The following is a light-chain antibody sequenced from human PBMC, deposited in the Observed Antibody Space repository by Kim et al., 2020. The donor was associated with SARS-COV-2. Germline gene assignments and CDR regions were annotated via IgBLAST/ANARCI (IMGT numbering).Light chain of an antibody. V-gene: IGKV1-39*01. CDR1: QTINNY. J-gene: IGKJ2*01. Sequence: ASVGDRVTITCRTSQTINNYLNWYQQKPGKAPTSLIYHASTLQSGDPSRFSGSGFGTEFTLTISNVQPEDFATYYCQQSFDTPFYTFGQGTKLEIK. CDR2: HAS. CDR3: QQSFDTPFYT.